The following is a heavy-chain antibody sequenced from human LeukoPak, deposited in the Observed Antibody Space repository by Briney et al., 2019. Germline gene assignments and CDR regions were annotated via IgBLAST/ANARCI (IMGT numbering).Heavy chain of an antibody. V-gene: IGHV3-74*01. CDR2: INFDGSSI. J-gene: IGHJ4*02. CDR1: GFTFRSHW. D-gene: IGHD4-17*01. Sequence: GRSLRLSCAASGFTFRSHWMQWVRQRPGKGLVWVSRINFDGSSINYADSVKGRFTISRDNAKNSLYLQMNSLRAEDTALYYCAKDVDYVEEYYFDYWGQGTLVTVSS. CDR3: AKDVDYVEEYYFDY.